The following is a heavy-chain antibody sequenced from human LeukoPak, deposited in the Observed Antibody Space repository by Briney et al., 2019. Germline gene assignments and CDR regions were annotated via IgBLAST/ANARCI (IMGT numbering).Heavy chain of an antibody. J-gene: IGHJ3*02. CDR1: GYSISSGYY. V-gene: IGHV4-38-2*01. CDR2: IYYSGRT. CDR3: ARQNVVAPAATLGFDT. D-gene: IGHD2-2*01. Sequence: PSETLSLTCAVSGYSISSGYYWGWIRQPPGKGGEGSWSIYYSGRTYYNKSIQRRGIIPVDTPKNQFSLKLSSVTAADTAVYYCARQNVVAPAATLGFDTWGQETMVTVSS.